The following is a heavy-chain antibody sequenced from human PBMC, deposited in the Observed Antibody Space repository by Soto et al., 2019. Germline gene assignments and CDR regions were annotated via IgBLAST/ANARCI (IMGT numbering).Heavy chain of an antibody. CDR1: GFTFSSYS. D-gene: IGHD3-10*01. CDR3: ARDSVGESLEYYGMDV. V-gene: IGHV3-48*02. CDR2: ISSSSSTI. Sequence: GGSLRLSCAASGFTFSSYSMNWVRQAPGKGLEWVSYISSSSSTIYYADSVKGRFTISRDNAKNSLYLQMNSLRDEDTAVYYCARDSVGESLEYYGMDVWGQGTTVTVSS. J-gene: IGHJ6*02.